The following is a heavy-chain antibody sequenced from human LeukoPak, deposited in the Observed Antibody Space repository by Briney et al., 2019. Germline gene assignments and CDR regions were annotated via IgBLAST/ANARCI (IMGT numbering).Heavy chain of an antibody. CDR3: AKDYMEWLLIPHYFDY. Sequence: GGSLRLSCAASGFTFSSYAMSWVRQAPWKGLEWVSAISGIGGSTYYADSVKGRFTISRDNSKNTLYLQMNSLRAEDTAVYYCAKDYMEWLLIPHYFDYWGQGTLVTVSS. V-gene: IGHV3-23*01. J-gene: IGHJ4*02. CDR2: ISGIGGST. CDR1: GFTFSSYA. D-gene: IGHD3-3*01.